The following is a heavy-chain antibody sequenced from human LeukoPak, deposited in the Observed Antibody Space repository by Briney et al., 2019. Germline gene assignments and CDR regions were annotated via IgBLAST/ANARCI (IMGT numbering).Heavy chain of an antibody. D-gene: IGHD5-12*01. J-gene: IGHJ3*02. CDR2: IYSGGNT. CDR3: ARAGGSDAFDI. V-gene: IGHV3-53*01. Sequence: GGSLRLSCAASGFTVSSSYMSWVRQAPGKGLEWVSVIYSGGNTYYADSVKGRFTISRDNAKNFLYLQMNSLRAEDTALYYCARAGGSDAFDIWGQGTMVTVSS. CDR1: GFTVSSSY.